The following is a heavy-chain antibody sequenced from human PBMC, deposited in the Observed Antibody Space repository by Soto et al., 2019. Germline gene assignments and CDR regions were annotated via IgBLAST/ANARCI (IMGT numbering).Heavy chain of an antibody. CDR1: GGSISSYY. Sequence: SETLSLTCTVSGGSISSYYWSWIRQPPGKGLEWIGYIYYSGSTNYNPSLKSRVTISVDTSKNQFSLKLSSVTAADTAVYYCARERRSSVRSAFDIWGQGTMVTV. D-gene: IGHD3-10*02. CDR2: IYYSGST. CDR3: ARERRSSVRSAFDI. V-gene: IGHV4-59*01. J-gene: IGHJ3*02.